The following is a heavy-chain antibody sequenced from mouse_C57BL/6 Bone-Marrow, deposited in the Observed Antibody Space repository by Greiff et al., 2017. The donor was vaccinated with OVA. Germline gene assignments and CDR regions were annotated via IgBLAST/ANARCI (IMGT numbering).Heavy chain of an antibody. D-gene: IGHD2-3*01. Sequence: VQLQQSGPVLVKPGASVKMSCKASGYTFTDYYMNWVKQSHGKSLEWIGVINPYNGGTSYNQKFKGKATLTVDKSSSTAYMELNSLTSEDSAVYYCATGGWLPRFAYWGQGTLVTVSA. CDR3: ATGGWLPRFAY. CDR2: INPYNGGT. J-gene: IGHJ3*01. CDR1: GYTFTDYY. V-gene: IGHV1-19*01.